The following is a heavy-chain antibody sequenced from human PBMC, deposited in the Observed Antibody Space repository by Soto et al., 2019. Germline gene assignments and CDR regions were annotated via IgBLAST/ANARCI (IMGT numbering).Heavy chain of an antibody. J-gene: IGHJ4*02. D-gene: IGHD2-2*01. V-gene: IGHV3-23*01. CDR3: AKDLKYQLLSFDY. Sequence: EVQLLESGGGLVQPGGSLRLSCAASGFTFSSYAMTWVRQAPGKGLEWVSGISGSGGSTYSAHSVKGRFTISRDNSKNTLYLQMNSLRAEDTAVYYCAKDLKYQLLSFDYWGQGTLVTVSS. CDR1: GFTFSSYA. CDR2: ISGSGGST.